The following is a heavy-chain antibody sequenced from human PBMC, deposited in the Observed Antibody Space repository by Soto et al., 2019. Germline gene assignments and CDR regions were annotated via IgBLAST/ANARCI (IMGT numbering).Heavy chain of an antibody. D-gene: IGHD6-6*01. CDR1: GFTFSSYA. CDR3: AKVGIAARLGVFDY. CDR2: ISGSGGST. J-gene: IGHJ4*02. V-gene: IGHV3-23*01. Sequence: QPGGSLRPSCAASGFTFSSYAMSWVRQAPGKGLEWVSAISGSGGSTYYADSVKGRFTISRDNSKNTLYLQMNSLRAEDTAVYYCAKVGIAARLGVFDYWGQGTLVTVSA.